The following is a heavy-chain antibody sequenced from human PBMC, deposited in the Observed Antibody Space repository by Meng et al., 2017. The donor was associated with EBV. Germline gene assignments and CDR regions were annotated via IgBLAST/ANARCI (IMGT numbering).Heavy chain of an antibody. CDR2: ISAYNGNT. Sequence: VVLVRSGVEVKKPAASVKVSCKASGYTFTSYGISWVRQAPGQGLEWMGWISAYNGNTNYAQKLQGRVTMTTDTSTSTAYMELRSLRSDDTAVYYCARDGRLYDTPSPFDYWGQGTLVTVSS. CDR3: ARDGRLYDTPSPFDY. CDR1: GYTFTSYG. V-gene: IGHV1-18*01. J-gene: IGHJ4*02. D-gene: IGHD3-22*01.